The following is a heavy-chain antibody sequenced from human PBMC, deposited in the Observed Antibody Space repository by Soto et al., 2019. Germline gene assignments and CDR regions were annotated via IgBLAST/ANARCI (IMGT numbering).Heavy chain of an antibody. J-gene: IGHJ4*02. D-gene: IGHD1-26*01. CDR2: IYYSGTTT. Sequence: SEALSLTCTVSGGFINHYYWTWIRQPPWKGLEWMGYIYYSGTTTNYNPSLKSRVTLSVDTSKNQFSLKLSSVTAADTAVYYCAILGGSYARHHFDYWGQGTLVTVSS. CDR1: GGFINHYY. V-gene: IGHV4-59*08. CDR3: AILGGSYARHHFDY.